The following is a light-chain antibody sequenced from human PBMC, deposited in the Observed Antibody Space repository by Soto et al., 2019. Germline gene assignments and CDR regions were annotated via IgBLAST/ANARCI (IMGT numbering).Light chain of an antibody. V-gene: IGKV1-5*03. J-gene: IGKJ1*01. CDR2: QAS. CDR3: QQYASLWT. CDR1: QSISNR. Sequence: DMQMTQSPSTLSASVGDRVTITCRASQSISNRLAWYQQKPGKAPKVLIYQASILESEAPSRFSGSGSGTEFTLTISSLQPDDFATDYCQQYASLWTFGQGTKVENK.